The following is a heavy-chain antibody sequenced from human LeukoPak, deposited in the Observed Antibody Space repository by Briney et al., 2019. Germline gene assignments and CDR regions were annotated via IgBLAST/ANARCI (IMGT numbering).Heavy chain of an antibody. J-gene: IGHJ4*02. D-gene: IGHD4-17*01. V-gene: IGHV3-74*01. CDR2: INSDGSST. CDR1: GFTFSTYW. Sequence: GGSLRLSCAASGFTFSTYWMHWVRQAPGKGLVCVSRINSDGSSTSYADSVKGRFTISRDNAKNTLYLQMNSLRAEDTAVYYCARDWKGYGDYEGFDYWGQGTLVTVSS. CDR3: ARDWKGYGDYEGFDY.